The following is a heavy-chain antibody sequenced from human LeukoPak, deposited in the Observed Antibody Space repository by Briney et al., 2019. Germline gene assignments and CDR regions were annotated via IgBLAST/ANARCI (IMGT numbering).Heavy chain of an antibody. V-gene: IGHV3-30*02. J-gene: IGHJ4*02. Sequence: GGSLRLSCAASGFTFSTYCMTWVRQAPGKGLEWVAFIRYDGSNKYYADSVKGRFTISRDNSKNTLYLQMNSLRAEDTAVYYCAKSMVAGRTPFDYWGQGTLVTVSS. D-gene: IGHD6-19*01. CDR3: AKSMVAGRTPFDY. CDR1: GFTFSTYC. CDR2: IRYDGSNK.